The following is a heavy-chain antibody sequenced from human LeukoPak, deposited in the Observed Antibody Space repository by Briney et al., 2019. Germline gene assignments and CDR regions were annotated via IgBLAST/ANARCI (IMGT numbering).Heavy chain of an antibody. J-gene: IGHJ4*02. CDR1: GFTVSSNY. Sequence: PGGSLRLSCAASGFTVSSNYMSWVRQAPGKGLEWGSVIYRGGRTYYADSVKGRFTIPRDNSKNTLYLQMNSLRAEDTAVYYCATEGRYCGGDCFGYWGQGTLVTVSS. CDR3: ATEGRYCGGDCFGY. V-gene: IGHV3-53*01. D-gene: IGHD2-21*01. CDR2: IYRGGRT.